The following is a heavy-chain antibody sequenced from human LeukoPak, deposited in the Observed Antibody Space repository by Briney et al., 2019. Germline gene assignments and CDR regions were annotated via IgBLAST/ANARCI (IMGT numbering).Heavy chain of an antibody. D-gene: IGHD2-2*02. CDR1: GYTFTSYG. Sequence: ASVTVSFKASGYTFTSYGISWVRQAPGQGLEWMGWISAYNGNTNYAQKLQGRVTMTTDTSTSTAYMELRSLRSDDTAVYYCARVVGGIVVVPAAIRGIFDYWGQGTLVTVSS. CDR2: ISAYNGNT. V-gene: IGHV1-18*01. J-gene: IGHJ4*02. CDR3: ARVVGGIVVVPAAIRGIFDY.